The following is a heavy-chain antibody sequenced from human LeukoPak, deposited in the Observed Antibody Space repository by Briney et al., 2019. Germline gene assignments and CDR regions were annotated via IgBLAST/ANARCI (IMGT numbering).Heavy chain of an antibody. J-gene: IGHJ5*02. CDR1: GGTFSSYA. Sequence: SVKVSCKASGGTFSSYAISWVRQAPGQGLEWMGGIIPIFGTANYAQKFQGRVTITADESTSTAYMELSSLRSEDTAVYYCARSQWRRRGVRGRFDPWGQGTLVTVSS. CDR3: ARSQWRRRGVRGRFDP. D-gene: IGHD3-10*01. CDR2: IIPIFGTA. V-gene: IGHV1-69*13.